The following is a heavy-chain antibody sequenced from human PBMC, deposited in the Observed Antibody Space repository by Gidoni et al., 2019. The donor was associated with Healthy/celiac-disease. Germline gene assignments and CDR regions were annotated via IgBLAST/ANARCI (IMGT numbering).Heavy chain of an antibody. J-gene: IGHJ4*02. D-gene: IGHD4-17*01. Sequence: QVQLVQSGAEVKKPGASVKVSCKASGYTFTGYYMHWVRQAPGQGLEWMGWINPNSGGTNYAQKCQGRVTMTRDTSISTAYMELSRLRSDDTAVYYCARGPKRNGDYGFDYWGQGTLVTVSS. CDR2: INPNSGGT. CDR3: ARGPKRNGDYGFDY. V-gene: IGHV1-2*02. CDR1: GYTFTGYY.